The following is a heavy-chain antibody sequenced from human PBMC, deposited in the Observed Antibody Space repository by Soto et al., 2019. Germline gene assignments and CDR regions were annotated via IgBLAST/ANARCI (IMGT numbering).Heavy chain of an antibody. D-gene: IGHD6-19*01. Sequence: SETLSLTCTVSGGSISSDYYWSWIRQPPGKGLDWIGYIHYSGSTNYNPSLKSRVTMSVDTSKNQFSLKLSSVTAADTAVYYCAGTRSSAWTSYYWGQGTLVTV. V-gene: IGHV4-59*08. J-gene: IGHJ4*02. CDR2: IHYSGST. CDR1: GGSISSDYY. CDR3: AGTRSSAWTSYY.